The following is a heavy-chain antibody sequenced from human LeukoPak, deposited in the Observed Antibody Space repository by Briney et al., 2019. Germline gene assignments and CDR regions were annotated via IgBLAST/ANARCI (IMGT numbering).Heavy chain of an antibody. D-gene: IGHD3-22*01. CDR3: ARGVGPYYDSRPRWFDP. CDR2: MNPNSGNP. J-gene: IGHJ5*02. V-gene: IGHV1-8*01. CDR1: GYTFTSYD. Sequence: ASVKVSCKASGYTFTSYDINWVRQATGQGLEWMGWMNPNSGNPGYAQKFQGRVTMTRNTSISTAYMELSSLRSEDTAVYYCARGVGPYYDSRPRWFDPWGQGTLVTVSS.